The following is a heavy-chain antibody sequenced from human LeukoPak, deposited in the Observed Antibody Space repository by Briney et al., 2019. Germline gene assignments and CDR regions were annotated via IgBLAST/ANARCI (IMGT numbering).Heavy chain of an antibody. CDR2: INYSGST. CDR1: GGSFSTYY. D-gene: IGHD3-3*01. CDR3: AKDGSLGGYYDFWSGYPFDY. J-gene: IGHJ4*02. V-gene: IGHV4-59*01. Sequence: SETLSLTCTVSGGSFSTYYWSWIRQPPGKGLEWIGYINYSGSTTYSPSLKSRVTISVDTSKSQFSLKLSSVTAADTAVYYCAKDGSLGGYYDFWSGYPFDYWGQGTLVTVSS.